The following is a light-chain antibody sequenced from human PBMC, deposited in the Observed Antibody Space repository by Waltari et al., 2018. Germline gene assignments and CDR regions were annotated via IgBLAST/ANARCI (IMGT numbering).Light chain of an antibody. J-gene: IGKJ4*01. CDR1: QNIHDT. CDR2: GAS. CDR3: QQYNKWPPLT. Sequence: EVLMTQSPATLSVSPGESVTLSCSASQNIHDTLAWYQQEPAQAPRLLIYGASTRATATPARFRGSVSATEYTLTISSLHAEDIAIYYCQQYNKWPPLTFGAGTKVEIK. V-gene: IGKV3-15*01.